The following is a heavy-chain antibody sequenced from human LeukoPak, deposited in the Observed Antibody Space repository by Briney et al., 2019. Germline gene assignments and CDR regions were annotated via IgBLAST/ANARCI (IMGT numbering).Heavy chain of an antibody. V-gene: IGHV1-69*13. CDR1: GGTFSSYA. D-gene: IGHD3-22*01. CDR3: AREGYYHDSSGYYVPNAYFDY. CDR2: IIPIFGTA. J-gene: IGHJ4*02. Sequence: ASVKVSCKASGGTFSSYAISWVRQAPGQGLEWMGGIIPIFGTANYAQKFQGRVTITADESTSTAYMELSSLRSEDTAVYYCAREGYYHDSSGYYVPNAYFDYSGQGTLVTVSS.